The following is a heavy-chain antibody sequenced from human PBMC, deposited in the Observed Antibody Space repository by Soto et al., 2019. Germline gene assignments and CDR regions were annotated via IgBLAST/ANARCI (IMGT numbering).Heavy chain of an antibody. D-gene: IGHD1-26*01. CDR3: AKNQGVELVPLATVDWFDP. CDR2: ISGSGFKK. V-gene: IGHV3-23*01. J-gene: IGHJ5*02. CDR1: GFIFENFG. Sequence: GALRLSCAASGFIFENFGMSWVRQAPGKGLEWISSISGSGFKKYYADSVKGRFTISRDNSKSTVYLELNNLSAEDTAVYHCAKNQGVELVPLATVDWFDPWGQGSVVTSPQ.